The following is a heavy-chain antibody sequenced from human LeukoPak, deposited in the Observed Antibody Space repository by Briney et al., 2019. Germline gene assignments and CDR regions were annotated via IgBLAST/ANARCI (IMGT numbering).Heavy chain of an antibody. V-gene: IGHV3-30*02. Sequence: GGSLRLSCAASGFTFSSYGMHWVRQAPGKGLEWVAFIRYDGSNKYYADSVKGRFTISRDNSKNTLYLQMNSLRAEDTAVYYCAKDFPVGGYCSSTSCYREPGAFDIWGQGTMVTVSS. D-gene: IGHD2-2*01. J-gene: IGHJ3*02. CDR1: GFTFSSYG. CDR3: AKDFPVGGYCSSTSCYREPGAFDI. CDR2: IRYDGSNK.